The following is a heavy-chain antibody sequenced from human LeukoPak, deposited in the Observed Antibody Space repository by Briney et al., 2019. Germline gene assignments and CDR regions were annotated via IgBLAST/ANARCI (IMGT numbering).Heavy chain of an antibody. D-gene: IGHD3-22*01. J-gene: IGHJ4*02. Sequence: GGSLRLSCAASGFTLSGSAMHWVRQASGKGLEWVGRIRSKANSYATAYAASVKGRFTISRDDSKNTAYLQMSSLKTEDTAVYYCTRRASHYYDSSGYVRGQGTLVTVSS. V-gene: IGHV3-73*01. CDR3: TRRASHYYDSSGYV. CDR2: IRSKANSYAT. CDR1: GFTLSGSA.